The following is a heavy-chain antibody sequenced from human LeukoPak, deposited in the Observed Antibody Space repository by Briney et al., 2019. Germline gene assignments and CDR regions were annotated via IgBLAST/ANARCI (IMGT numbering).Heavy chain of an antibody. D-gene: IGHD5-18*01. CDR3: ARHMGLGYSYGYPYLDY. CDR2: IYYSGST. Sequence: SETLSLTCTVSGGSISSYYWSWIRQPPGKGLEWIGYIYYSGSTNYNPPLKSRVTISVDTSKNQFSLKLSSVTAADTAVYYCARHMGLGYSYGYPYLDYWGQGTLVTVSS. V-gene: IGHV4-59*08. CDR1: GGSISSYY. J-gene: IGHJ4*02.